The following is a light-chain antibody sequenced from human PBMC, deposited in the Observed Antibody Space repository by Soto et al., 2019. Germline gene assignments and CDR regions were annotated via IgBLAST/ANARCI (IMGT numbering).Light chain of an antibody. V-gene: IGLV1-51*01. CDR1: SSNIGNNI. Sequence: QSVLTQPPSVSAAPGQKVTISCSGSSSNIGNNIVSWYQQQLPGTAPKLLIYGNDRRPSGITDRFSGSKSGTSATLGITGLQTGDEADYYCATWDASLSEVVFGGGTQLTVL. CDR3: ATWDASLSEVV. J-gene: IGLJ3*02. CDR2: GND.